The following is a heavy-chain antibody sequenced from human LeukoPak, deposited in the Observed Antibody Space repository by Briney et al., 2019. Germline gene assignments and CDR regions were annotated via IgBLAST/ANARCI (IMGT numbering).Heavy chain of an antibody. CDR1: GYTFTSYD. J-gene: IGHJ4*02. D-gene: IGHD3-22*01. Sequence: ASVKVSCKASGYTFTSYDINWVRQATGQGLEWMGWMNPNSGNSGYAQKFQGRVTMTRSTSLNTAYMELSSLRSEDTAVYYCASLYDSSGYFDYWGQGTLVTVSS. CDR3: ASLYDSSGYFDY. CDR2: MNPNSGNS. V-gene: IGHV1-8*01.